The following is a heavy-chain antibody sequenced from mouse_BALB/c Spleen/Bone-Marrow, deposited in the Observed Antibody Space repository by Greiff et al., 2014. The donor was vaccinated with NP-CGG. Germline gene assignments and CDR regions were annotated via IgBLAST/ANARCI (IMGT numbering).Heavy chain of an antibody. V-gene: IGHV5-9-3*01. D-gene: IGHD2-1*01. CDR3: ARQRDDNYRGFDY. CDR2: ISSGSSYT. CDR1: GFSFSSYA. J-gene: IGHJ3*01. Sequence: EVQLVESGGGLVKPGGSLKLSCAASGFSFSSYAMSWVRQTPEKRLEWVATISSGSSYTYYPDSVKGRFTISRDKAKNTLYLQMSSLRSEDTAMYYCARQRDDNYRGFDYWAQGTLVTVSA.